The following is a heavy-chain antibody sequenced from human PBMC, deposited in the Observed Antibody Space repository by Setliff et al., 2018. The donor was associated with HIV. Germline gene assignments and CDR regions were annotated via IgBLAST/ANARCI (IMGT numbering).Heavy chain of an antibody. D-gene: IGHD5-12*01. CDR3: ARGRDGYNNLDY. Sequence: ASVKVSCKASGGTFSSYAISWVRQAPGQGLEWMGGIIPIFGTANYAQKFQGRVTITADESTSTAYMELSSLRSEDTAVYYCARGRDGYNNLDYWGQGMLVTVSS. V-gene: IGHV1-69*13. CDR2: IIPIFGTA. CDR1: GGTFSSYA. J-gene: IGHJ4*02.